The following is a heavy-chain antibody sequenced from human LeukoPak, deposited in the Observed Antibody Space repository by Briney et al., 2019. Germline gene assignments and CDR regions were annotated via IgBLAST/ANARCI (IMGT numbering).Heavy chain of an antibody. CDR3: ARAMYSSSWYRWFAP. J-gene: IGHJ5*02. V-gene: IGHV3-33*01. D-gene: IGHD6-13*01. CDR1: GFTFSSFG. CDR2: IRSDGSSK. Sequence: GRSLRLSCAASGFTFSSFGLHWVRQAPGKGLEWVALIRSDGSSKNYADSVKGRFTISRDTSKNTVYLQMDSLRAEDTAVYYCARAMYSSSWYRWFAPWGQGTLVTVSS.